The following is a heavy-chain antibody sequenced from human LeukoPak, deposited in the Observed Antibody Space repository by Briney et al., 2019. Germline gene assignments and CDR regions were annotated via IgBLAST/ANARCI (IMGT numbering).Heavy chain of an antibody. Sequence: ASVRVSCKASGYTFTNYDINWVRQASGQGLEWMGWMNPNSGNTGSTQKFQGRVTMTSNTSISTAYMELSSLRSEDTAVYYCARGLRREQQLLRAFDYWGQGTPVTVSS. D-gene: IGHD6-13*01. J-gene: IGHJ4*02. CDR2: MNPNSGNT. CDR1: GYTFTNYD. CDR3: ARGLRREQQLLRAFDY. V-gene: IGHV1-8*01.